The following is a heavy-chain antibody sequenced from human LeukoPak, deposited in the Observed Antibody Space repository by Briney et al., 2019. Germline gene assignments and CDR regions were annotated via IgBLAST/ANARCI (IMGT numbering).Heavy chain of an antibody. Sequence: GGSLRLSCAASGFTFSSHAMSWVRQAPGKGLEWVSAITSGSGSNVYYTDSLKGRFTISRDNSKNTLYLHMNSLRAEDTAVYYCAKDGSDIRYSYGSDYWGQGTLVTVSS. CDR1: GFTFSSHA. J-gene: IGHJ4*02. D-gene: IGHD5-18*01. CDR3: AKDGSDIRYSYGSDY. CDR2: ITSGSGSNV. V-gene: IGHV3-23*01.